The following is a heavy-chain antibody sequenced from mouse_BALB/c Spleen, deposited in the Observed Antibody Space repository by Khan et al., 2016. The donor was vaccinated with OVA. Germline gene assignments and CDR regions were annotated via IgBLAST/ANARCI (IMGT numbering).Heavy chain of an antibody. Sequence: QIQLVQSGPELKKPGETVKISCKASGYTFTNYGMNWVKQAPGKGLKWMGWINTYTGEPTYADDFKGRFAFSLETSASTAYLQINNLKKEDTAKDFCARMKPYWDVDLWGAGTTVTVSS. CDR3: ARMKPYWDVDL. CDR1: GYTFTNYG. J-gene: IGHJ1*01. V-gene: IGHV9-3-1*01. CDR2: INTYTGEP.